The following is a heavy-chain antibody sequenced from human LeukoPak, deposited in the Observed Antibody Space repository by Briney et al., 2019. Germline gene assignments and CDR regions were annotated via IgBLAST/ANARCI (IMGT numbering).Heavy chain of an antibody. D-gene: IGHD6-19*01. J-gene: IGHJ4*02. CDR1: DVSISTYY. CDR3: ARARSPNIAVAGACFDY. Sequence: SETLSLTCTVSDVSISTYYWNWIRQPAGKGLEWIGRIYTSGTTNYSPSLKSRITMSVGTSKNQFSLNLSSVTAADTAVYYCARARSPNIAVAGACFDYWGQGIPFTVSS. CDR2: IYTSGTT. V-gene: IGHV4-4*07.